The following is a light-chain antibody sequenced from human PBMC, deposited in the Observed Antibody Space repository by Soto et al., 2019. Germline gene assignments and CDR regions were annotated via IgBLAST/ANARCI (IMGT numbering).Light chain of an antibody. CDR3: QQRSNWPPYT. CDR2: DAS. J-gene: IGKJ2*01. CDR1: QRVSSY. Sequence: EIVLTQSPATLSFSPRERATLSCRASQRVSSYLAWYQQKPGQAPRLLIDDASNRATGIPARFSGSGSGTDFTLTISSLEPEDFAVYYCQQRSNWPPYTFGQGTKLEIK. V-gene: IGKV3-11*01.